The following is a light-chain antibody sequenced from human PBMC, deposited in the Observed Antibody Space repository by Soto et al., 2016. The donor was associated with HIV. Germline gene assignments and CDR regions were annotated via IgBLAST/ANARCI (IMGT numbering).Light chain of an antibody. J-gene: IGLJ2*01. Sequence: SYELTQPSSVSVSPGQTAKITCSGDVLANKYSRWFQQRPGQAPLLVIYKDTERPSGIPERFSGSSSGTTVTLTIGGAQVEDEADYYCYSAADNNQGIFGGGTTLTVL. V-gene: IGLV3-27*01. CDR2: KDT. CDR1: VLANKY. CDR3: YSAADNNQGI.